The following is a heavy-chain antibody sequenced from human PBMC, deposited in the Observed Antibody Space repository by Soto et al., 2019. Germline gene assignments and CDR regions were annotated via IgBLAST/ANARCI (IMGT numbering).Heavy chain of an antibody. D-gene: IGHD3-9*01. Sequence: GASVKVSCKASGGTFTSYGISWVRQAPGQGLEWMGWISAYNGNTNYAQKLQGRVTMITDTSTSTAYMELRSLRSDDTAVYYCARDYSLGVFDWLLSAQQNDAFDIWGQGTMVTVSS. CDR1: GGTFTSYG. CDR3: ARDYSLGVFDWLLSAQQNDAFDI. J-gene: IGHJ3*02. V-gene: IGHV1-18*01. CDR2: ISAYNGNT.